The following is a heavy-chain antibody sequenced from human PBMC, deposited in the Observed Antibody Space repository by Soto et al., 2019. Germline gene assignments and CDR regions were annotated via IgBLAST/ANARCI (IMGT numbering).Heavy chain of an antibody. Sequence: ASVKVSCKASGYTFTSYAMHWVRQAPGQRLEWMGWINAGNGNTKYSQKFQGRVTITRDTSASTAYMELSSLRSEDTAVYYCARNPSGTPPRDNWAQETLLPVSS. J-gene: IGHJ4*02. CDR1: GYTFTSYA. CDR3: ARNPSGTPPRDN. CDR2: INAGNGNT. V-gene: IGHV1-3*01. D-gene: IGHD6-19*01.